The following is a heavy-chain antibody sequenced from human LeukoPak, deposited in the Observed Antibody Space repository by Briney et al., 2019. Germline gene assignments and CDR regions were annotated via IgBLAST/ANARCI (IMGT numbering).Heavy chain of an antibody. CDR3: ARQQPYSGYVLAKVDYFDY. Sequence: GESLKISCQGSEYSFTSYWIGWVRQMPGKGLEWMGIIYPGDSDTRYSPSFQGQVTISADKSISTAYLQWSSLKASDTAMYYCARQQPYSGYVLAKVDYFDYWGQGTLVTVSS. J-gene: IGHJ4*02. V-gene: IGHV5-51*01. CDR1: EYSFTSYW. D-gene: IGHD5-12*01. CDR2: IYPGDSDT.